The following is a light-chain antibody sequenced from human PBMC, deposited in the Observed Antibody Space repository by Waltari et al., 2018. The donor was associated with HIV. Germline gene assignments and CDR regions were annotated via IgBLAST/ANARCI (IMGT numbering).Light chain of an antibody. J-gene: IGLJ3*02. CDR3: QVWDSSSNHWV. CDR2: YDN. V-gene: IGLV3-21*04. CDR1: NIATKS. Sequence: SYVLTQPPSVSVAPGTTARITCGGNNIATKSVHWYQQKPGQAPVLVIYYDNDRPSGIPERFSGSNSGNTATLTISRVEAGDEADYYCQVWDSSSNHWVFGGGTQLTVL.